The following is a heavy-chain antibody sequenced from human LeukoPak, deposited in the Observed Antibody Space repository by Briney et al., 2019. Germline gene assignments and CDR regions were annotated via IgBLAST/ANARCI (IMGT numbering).Heavy chain of an antibody. J-gene: IGHJ4*02. Sequence: GGSLRLSCAASGFTFSSYWMHWVRQAPGKGLIWVSRINSDGSITSYADSVKGRFTISRDNAKNTLYSQMNSLRADDTAVYYCARTEVDYYDSSGYSSPLGYWGQGTLVTVSS. V-gene: IGHV3-74*01. CDR3: ARTEVDYYDSSGYSSPLGY. CDR2: INSDGSIT. CDR1: GFTFSSYW. D-gene: IGHD3-22*01.